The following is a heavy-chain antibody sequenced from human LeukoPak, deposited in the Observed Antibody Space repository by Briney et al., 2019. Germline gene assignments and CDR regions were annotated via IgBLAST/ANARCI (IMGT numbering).Heavy chain of an antibody. D-gene: IGHD1-26*01. CDR3: ARDPLGGGSYLGR. Sequence: GGSLRLSWAAAGFAFSSYSMNWVSQAPGKGLEWVSYISSSSSTIYYADSVKGRFTISRDNAKNSLYLQMNSLRAEDTAVYYCARDPLGGGSYLGRWGQGTLVTVSS. V-gene: IGHV3-48*01. J-gene: IGHJ4*02. CDR1: GFAFSSYS. CDR2: ISSSSSTI.